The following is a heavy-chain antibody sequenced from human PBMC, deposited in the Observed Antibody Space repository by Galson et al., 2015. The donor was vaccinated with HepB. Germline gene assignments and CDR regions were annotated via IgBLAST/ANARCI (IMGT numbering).Heavy chain of an antibody. J-gene: IGHJ4*02. D-gene: IGHD3-22*01. Sequence: SVKVSCKASGYTFTSYGISWVRQAPGQGLEWMGWISAYNGNTNYAQKLQGRVTMTTDTSTSTAYMELRSLRSDDTAVYYCARENGYYYDSSGYDYWGQGTLVTVSS. CDR1: GYTFTSYG. V-gene: IGHV1-18*04. CDR2: ISAYNGNT. CDR3: ARENGYYYDSSGYDY.